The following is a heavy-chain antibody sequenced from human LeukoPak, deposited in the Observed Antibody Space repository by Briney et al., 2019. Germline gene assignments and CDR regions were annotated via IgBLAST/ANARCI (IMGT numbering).Heavy chain of an antibody. CDR2: ISYDGSNK. CDR3: ASCGRYGY. D-gene: IGHD3-16*01. J-gene: IGHJ4*02. V-gene: IGHV3-30-3*01. Sequence: GGSLRLSCAASGLTFSSYAMHWVRQAPGKGLEWVAVISYDGSNKYYADSVKGRFTISRDNSKNTLYLQMNSLRAEDTAVYYCASCGRYGYWGQGTLVTVSS. CDR1: GLTFSSYA.